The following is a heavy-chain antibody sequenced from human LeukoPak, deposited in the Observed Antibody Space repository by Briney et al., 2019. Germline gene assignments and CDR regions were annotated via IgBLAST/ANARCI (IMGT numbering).Heavy chain of an antibody. CDR1: GGSISSYY. V-gene: IGHV4-59*01. D-gene: IGHD4-17*01. J-gene: IGHJ4*02. CDR3: ASGGDYEVIDY. CDR2: IYYSGST. Sequence: SGTLSLTCTVSGGSISSYYWSWIRQPPGKGLEWIGYIYYSGSTNYNPSLKSRVTISVDTSKNQFSLKLSSVTAADTAVYYCASGGDYEVIDYWGQGTLVTVSS.